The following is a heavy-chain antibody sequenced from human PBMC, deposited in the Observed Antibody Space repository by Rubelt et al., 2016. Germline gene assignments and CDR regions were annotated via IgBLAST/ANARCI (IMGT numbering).Heavy chain of an antibody. CDR1: GFTFSSYW. D-gene: IGHD2-2*01. Sequence: EVQLVESGGGLVQPGGSLRLSCAASGFTFSSYWMHWVRQAPGKGLVWVSRINSDGSSTSHADSVKGRFTISRDNAKNTLYLQMNSLRVEDTAIYYCAKDLSSSNTFYFDYWSQGTLVTVSS. J-gene: IGHJ4*02. CDR2: INSDGSST. V-gene: IGHV3-74*01. CDR3: AKDLSSSNTFYFDY.